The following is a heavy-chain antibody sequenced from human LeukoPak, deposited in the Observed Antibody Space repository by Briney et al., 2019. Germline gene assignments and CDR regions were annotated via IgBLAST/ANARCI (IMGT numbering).Heavy chain of an antibody. D-gene: IGHD2-2*01. Sequence: GASVKVSCKASGGTFSSYAISWVRQAPGQGLEWMGGIIRIFGTANYAQKFQGRVTITADKSTSTAYMELSSLRSEDTAVYYCAVRYCSSTSCYSNDAFDIWGQGTMVTVSS. CDR3: AVRYCSSTSCYSNDAFDI. V-gene: IGHV1-69*06. J-gene: IGHJ3*02. CDR1: GGTFSSYA. CDR2: IIRIFGTA.